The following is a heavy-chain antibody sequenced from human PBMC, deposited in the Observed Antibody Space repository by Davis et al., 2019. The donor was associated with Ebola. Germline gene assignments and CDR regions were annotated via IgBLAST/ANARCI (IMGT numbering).Heavy chain of an antibody. CDR2: TNQDGTIT. CDR1: GFTFSTYW. Sequence: GESLKISCAASGFTFSTYWMHWVRQIPGKGLVWVSRTNQDGTITNYADSVKGRFTISRDNAKNSLYLQMNSLRAEDTAVYYCARFTGGRSGYYPRWFDPWGQGTLVTVSS. CDR3: ARFTGGRSGYYPRWFDP. J-gene: IGHJ5*02. V-gene: IGHV3-74*01. D-gene: IGHD3-3*01.